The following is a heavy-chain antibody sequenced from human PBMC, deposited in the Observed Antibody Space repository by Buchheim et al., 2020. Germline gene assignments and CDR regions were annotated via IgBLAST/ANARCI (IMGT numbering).Heavy chain of an antibody. Sequence: QVQLVQSGAEVKKPGASVKVSCKASGYTFTSYGISWVRQAPGQGLEWMGWISAYNGNTNYAQKLQGRLPMTTDTSTSTASMELRSLRSDDTAVYYCARDRRYSSGWWGGYYYGMDVWGQGTT. CDR2: ISAYNGNT. V-gene: IGHV1-18*01. J-gene: IGHJ6*02. D-gene: IGHD6-19*01. CDR3: ARDRRYSSGWWGGYYYGMDV. CDR1: GYTFTSYG.